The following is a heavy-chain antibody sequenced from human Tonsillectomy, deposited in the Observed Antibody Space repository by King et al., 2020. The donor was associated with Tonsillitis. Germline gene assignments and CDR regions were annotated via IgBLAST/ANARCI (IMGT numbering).Heavy chain of an antibody. V-gene: IGHV4-59*01. J-gene: IGHJ3*02. CDR1: GASISSSY. D-gene: IGHD3-22*01. CDR3: SSGLYDSSGYSNPFDI. CDR2: IHHTGST. Sequence: VQLQESGPGLVRPSETLSLTCTVSGASISSSYWSWIRQPPGKRLEWIGFIHHTGSTNSNPSLESRVAMSLDKSQNQFSLKLNSVTAADTDLYYCSSGLYDSSGYSNPFDIWGQGTLVTVSS.